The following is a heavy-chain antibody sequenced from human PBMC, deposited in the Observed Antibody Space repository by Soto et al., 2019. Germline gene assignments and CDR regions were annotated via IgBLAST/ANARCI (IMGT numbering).Heavy chain of an antibody. J-gene: IGHJ4*02. Sequence: EVELLESGGGLVQPGGSLRLSCVASGFTFKNYDMRWIRQAPGKGLEWVSGISGSGGVTYYADSVKGRFTISRDNSKNTLSLQMNSLRAEETAIYYCAKNRQFRSYYESAGHYDNWGQGTLVTVSS. CDR3: AKNRQFRSYYESAGHYDN. CDR2: ISGSGGVT. V-gene: IGHV3-23*01. D-gene: IGHD3-10*01. CDR1: GFTFKNYD.